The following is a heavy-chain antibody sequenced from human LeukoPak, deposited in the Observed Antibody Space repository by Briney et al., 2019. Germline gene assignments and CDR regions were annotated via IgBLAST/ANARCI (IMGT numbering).Heavy chain of an antibody. V-gene: IGHV3-66*01. J-gene: IGHJ4*02. D-gene: IGHD5-18*01. CDR3: ARGYSYGYIRY. CDR1: GFTVSSNY. Sequence: PGGSLRLSCAASGFTVSSNYMNWVRQAPGKGLEWVSVIYDGGSTDYADSVKGRFTISRDNSKNMLHLQMNSLRAEDTAVYYCARGYSYGYIRYWGQGTLVTVSS. CDR2: IYDGGST.